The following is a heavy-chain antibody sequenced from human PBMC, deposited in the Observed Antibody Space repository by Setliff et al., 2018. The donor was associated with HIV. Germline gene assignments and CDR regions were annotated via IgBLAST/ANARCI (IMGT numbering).Heavy chain of an antibody. J-gene: IGHJ4*02. CDR3: ARGGVFCDGASCYYFDY. V-gene: IGHV4-31*01. Sequence: NPSETLSLTCTVSGDSIISNNFFWTWIRQSPGKGLEWIGYIYLSGSATYNPSLKSPVSMSVDTSKNQFYLRLSSVTAADTAVYYCARGGVFCDGASCYYFDYWGQGILVTVSS. CDR2: IYLSGSA. CDR1: GDSIISNNFF. D-gene: IGHD2-2*01.